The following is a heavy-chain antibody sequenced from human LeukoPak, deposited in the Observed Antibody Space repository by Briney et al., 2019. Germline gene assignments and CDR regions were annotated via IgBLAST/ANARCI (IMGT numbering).Heavy chain of an antibody. J-gene: IGHJ4*02. Sequence: ASVKVSCKASGYTFTSYGISWVRQAPGQGLEWMGWISAYNGNTNYAQKLQGRVTMTTGTSTSTAYMELRSLRSDDTAVYYCARDIGSWSTGYSSSSGYWGQGTLVTVSS. CDR2: ISAYNGNT. CDR1: GYTFTSYG. CDR3: ARDIGSWSTGYSSSSGY. D-gene: IGHD6-13*01. V-gene: IGHV1-18*01.